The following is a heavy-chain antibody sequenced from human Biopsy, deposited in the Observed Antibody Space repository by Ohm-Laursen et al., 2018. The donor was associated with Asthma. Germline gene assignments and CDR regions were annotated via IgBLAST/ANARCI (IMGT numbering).Heavy chain of an antibody. CDR1: GFTFSSYG. Sequence: SLRLSCAASGFTFSSYGMYWVRQAPGKGLEWVAVISYDGSNKYYADSVKGRFTISRDNSKNTLYLQMNSLRAEDTAVYYCAKDTEGKYDFWSGLSYNYYGMDVWGQGTTVTVSS. V-gene: IGHV3-30*18. D-gene: IGHD3-3*01. J-gene: IGHJ6*02. CDR3: AKDTEGKYDFWSGLSYNYYGMDV. CDR2: ISYDGSNK.